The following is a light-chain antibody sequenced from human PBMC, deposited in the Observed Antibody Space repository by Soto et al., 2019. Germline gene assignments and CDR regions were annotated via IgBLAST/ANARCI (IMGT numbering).Light chain of an antibody. V-gene: IGKV1-39*01. CDR3: QQIYSAPRT. CDR1: LTIGDS. Sequence: DIQMTQSPSSLSASVGDRVTITCRASLTIGDSLSWFQQKAGKPPTLLIYGASALQSGVPARFSGSGSETEFTLSISSLQPEDFATYFCQQIYSAPRTFGGGTKVDIK. J-gene: IGKJ4*01. CDR2: GAS.